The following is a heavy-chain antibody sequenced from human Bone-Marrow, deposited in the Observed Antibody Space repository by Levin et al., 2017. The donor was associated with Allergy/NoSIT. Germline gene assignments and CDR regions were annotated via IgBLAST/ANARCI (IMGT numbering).Heavy chain of an antibody. CDR1: GFSLNTGVVA. Sequence: SGPTLVKPTQTLTLTCTFSGFSLNTGVVAVGWIRQPPGKAPEWLAFIYYNDDKRYSPSLKSRLTITKDTSKNQVVLTMTNMDPVDTATYYCAHTEYNTRWWSFDFWGQGTLVTVSS. J-gene: IGHJ4*02. CDR3: AHTEYNTRWWSFDF. V-gene: IGHV2-5*01. D-gene: IGHD3-16*01. CDR2: IYYNDDK.